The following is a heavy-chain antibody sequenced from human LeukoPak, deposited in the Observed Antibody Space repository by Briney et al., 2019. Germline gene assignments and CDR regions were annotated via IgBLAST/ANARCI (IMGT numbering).Heavy chain of an antibody. Sequence: ASVKVSCKASEYTFTSYDINWVRQATGQGLEWMGWMNPNSGNTGYAQKFQGRVTMTRDTSTSTVYMELSSLRSEDTAVYYCARDRGDGRAYDFWSGSPLGYMDVWGKGTTVTVSS. CDR3: ARDRGDGRAYDFWSGSPLGYMDV. V-gene: IGHV1-8*01. CDR1: EYTFTSYD. CDR2: MNPNSGNT. J-gene: IGHJ6*03. D-gene: IGHD3-3*01.